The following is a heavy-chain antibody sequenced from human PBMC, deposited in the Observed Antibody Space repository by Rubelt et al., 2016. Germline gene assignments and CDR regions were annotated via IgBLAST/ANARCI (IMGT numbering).Heavy chain of an antibody. V-gene: IGHV3-30*07. CDR2: TSGDGGVK. CDR3: ASERVRGVILKPIFAY. Sequence: HLVESGGGVVQPGRSLRLSCAASGFTFSGHALHWVRQAPGKGLVWVAVTSGDGGVKYYSDSVRGRFTISRDSSKSTVYLQMNSLRAEDTAVYYCASERVRGVILKPIFAYWGQGTLVTVSS. CDR1: GFTFSGHA. J-gene: IGHJ4*02. D-gene: IGHD3-10*01.